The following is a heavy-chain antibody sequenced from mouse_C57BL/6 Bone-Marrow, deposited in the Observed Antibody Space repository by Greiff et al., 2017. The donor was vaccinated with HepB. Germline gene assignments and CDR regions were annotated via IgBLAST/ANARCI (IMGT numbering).Heavy chain of an antibody. J-gene: IGHJ3*01. CDR2: INPSTGGT. CDR3: ARGGTKFAY. CDR1: GYSFTGYY. D-gene: IGHD3-3*01. Sequence: VQLKQSGPELVKPGASVKISCKASGYSFTGYYMNWVKQSPEKSLEWIGEINPSTGGTTYNQKFKAKATLTADKSSSTAYMQLNSLTSEDSAVYFCARGGTKFAYWGQGTLVTVSA. V-gene: IGHV1-42*01.